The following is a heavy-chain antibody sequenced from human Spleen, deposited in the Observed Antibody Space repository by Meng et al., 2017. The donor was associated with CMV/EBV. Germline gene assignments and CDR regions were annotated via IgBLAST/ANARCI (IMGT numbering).Heavy chain of an antibody. CDR1: GFTLSTYG. V-gene: IGHV3-30*02. CDR2: VRDDGSNK. D-gene: IGHD6-6*01. Sequence: GESLKISCAPSGFTLSTYGMNWVRQAPGKGLEWVAFVRDDGSNKYYADSVRGRFTVSRDNAKNTLYLKMNSVRTEDTALYYCAKGDAALPRGGFDIWGQGTMVTVS. J-gene: IGHJ3*02. CDR3: AKGDAALPRGGFDI.